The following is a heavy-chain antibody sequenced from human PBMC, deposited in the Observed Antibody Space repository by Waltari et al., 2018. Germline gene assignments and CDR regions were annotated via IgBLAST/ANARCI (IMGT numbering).Heavy chain of an antibody. V-gene: IGHV4-34*01. CDR1: GGSFSGYY. CDR3: ARAIHCSSTSPQPNSYYYMDV. CDR2: INHSTST. J-gene: IGHJ6*03. Sequence: QVQLQQWGAGLLKPSEPLSLTCAVYGGSFSGYYWRWIRQHPGQGLEWIGQINHSTSTTYNPPLKSPVTISVATPKNQLALWLSSVTAADTAVYYLARAIHCSSTSPQPNSYYYMDVWGKGTTVTVSS. D-gene: IGHD2-2*01.